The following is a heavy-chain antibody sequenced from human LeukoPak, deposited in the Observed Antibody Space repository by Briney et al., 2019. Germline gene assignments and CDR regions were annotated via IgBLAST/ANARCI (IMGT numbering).Heavy chain of an antibody. CDR3: ASGYTYASSFLDY. J-gene: IGHJ4*02. CDR2: IYYSGST. CDR1: GGSISSYY. V-gene: IGHV4-59*01. D-gene: IGHD5-18*01. Sequence: SETLSLTCTVSGGSISSYYWSWIRQPPGKGLEWIGYIYYSGSTNYNPSLKSRVTISVDTSKNQFSLKLSSVTAADTAVYYCASGYTYASSFLDYWGQGILVTVSS.